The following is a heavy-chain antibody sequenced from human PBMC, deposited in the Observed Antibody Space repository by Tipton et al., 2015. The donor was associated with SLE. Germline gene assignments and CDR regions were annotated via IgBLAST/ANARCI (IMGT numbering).Heavy chain of an antibody. CDR2: IDYRGST. Sequence: TLSLTCTVSGVSINTFHWSWFRQPPGKGLEWIGYIDYRGSTNYNPSLKSRVILSVDTSNNQFSLRLSSVTAADTAVYYCARGYKQLSRQWLATVYMDVWGKGTTVTVS. V-gene: IGHV4-59*08. J-gene: IGHJ6*03. CDR3: ARGYKQLSRQWLATVYMDV. CDR1: GVSINTFH. D-gene: IGHD6-19*01.